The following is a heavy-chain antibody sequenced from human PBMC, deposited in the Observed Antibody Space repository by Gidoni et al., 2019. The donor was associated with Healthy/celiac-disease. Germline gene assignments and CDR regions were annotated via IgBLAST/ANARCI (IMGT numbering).Heavy chain of an antibody. Sequence: EVQLVQPGAEVKTPGESLKISCEGSGYSFSTYWIGWVRQRPGKGLLWMGIIYPGDSETRYSPSFQGQVAISADKSISTAYLQWSGLKASDTAMYYCARHLRAKPFDYWGQGTLVTVSS. CDR2: IYPGDSET. CDR1: GYSFSTYW. CDR3: ARHLRAKPFDY. V-gene: IGHV5-51*01. J-gene: IGHJ4*02.